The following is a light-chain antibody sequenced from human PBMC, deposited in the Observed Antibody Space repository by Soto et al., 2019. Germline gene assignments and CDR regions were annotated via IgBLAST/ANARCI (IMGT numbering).Light chain of an antibody. J-gene: IGKJ1*01. CDR1: QSISSW. CDR3: QQYNSYSPWT. Sequence: DIQMTQSPSTLSASVGDRVTITCRASQSISSWLAWYQQKPGKAPKLLIYKASSLESGVPSRFSGSGSGTAFSLTISSLQPDDVVTYYCQQYNSYSPWTFGQGTKVEIK. V-gene: IGKV1-5*03. CDR2: KAS.